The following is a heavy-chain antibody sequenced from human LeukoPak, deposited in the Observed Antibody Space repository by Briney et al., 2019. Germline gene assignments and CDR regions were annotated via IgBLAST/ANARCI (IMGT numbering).Heavy chain of an antibody. CDR2: TYNSGST. CDR1: GGSISIYY. J-gene: IGHJ4*02. V-gene: IGHV4-59*01. Sequence: PLETLSLTCTVSGGSISIYYWSWIRQPPGKGLEWIGYTYNSGSTNYNPSLKSRVTISVDTSKNQFSLKLSSVTAADTAVYYCARGLVAQGDFDYWGQGTLVTVSS. D-gene: IGHD5-12*01. CDR3: ARGLVAQGDFDY.